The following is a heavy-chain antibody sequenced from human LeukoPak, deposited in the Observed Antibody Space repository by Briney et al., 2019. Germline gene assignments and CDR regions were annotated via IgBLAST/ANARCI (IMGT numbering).Heavy chain of an antibody. Sequence: TGQSLRPSSAASGFTFTSNVMDCVRQPPGGGLGWVEVISHEGTNKNYADAVKGRFTISRDNYKHTLYLQMNSLSPEDTAVYYCARAAPWVPGEDSSGYYYPYDLDLWGQGTMVTVCS. J-gene: IGHJ3*01. CDR2: ISHEGTNK. V-gene: IGHV3-30-3*01. CDR1: GFTFTSNV. D-gene: IGHD3-22*01. CDR3: ARAAPWVPGEDSSGYYYPYDLDL.